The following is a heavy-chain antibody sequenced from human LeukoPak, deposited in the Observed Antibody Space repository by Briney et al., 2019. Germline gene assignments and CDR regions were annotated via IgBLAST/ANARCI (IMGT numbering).Heavy chain of an antibody. Sequence: LVKVSCKASGGTFSSYAISWVRQAPGQGLEWMGGIIPIFGTANYAQKFQGRVTITTEESTSTAYMELSSLRSEDTAVYYCAREGDYGDYGSFDYWGQGTLVTVSS. J-gene: IGHJ4*02. CDR2: IIPIFGTA. D-gene: IGHD4-17*01. CDR3: AREGDYGDYGSFDY. V-gene: IGHV1-69*05. CDR1: GGTFSSYA.